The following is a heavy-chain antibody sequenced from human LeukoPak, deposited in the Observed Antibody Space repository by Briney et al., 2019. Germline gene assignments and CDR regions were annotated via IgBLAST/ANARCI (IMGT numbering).Heavy chain of an antibody. V-gene: IGHV3-23*01. Sequence: GGSLRLSCAGSGFTFSTYAMSWVRQAPGKGLEWVSGISASGESTYYADSVKGRFTISRDNSKNTLYLQMNSLRAEDTAVYYCAKDPVPLATAPTLGQWGQGTLVTVSA. CDR2: ISASGEST. CDR1: GFTFSTYA. CDR3: AKDPVPLATAPTLGQ. D-gene: IGHD5-12*01. J-gene: IGHJ4*02.